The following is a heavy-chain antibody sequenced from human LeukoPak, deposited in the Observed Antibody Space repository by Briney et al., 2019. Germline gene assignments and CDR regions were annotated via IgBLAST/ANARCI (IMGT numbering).Heavy chain of an antibody. CDR1: AVSISSSSYY. CDR3: ARESVVPAAIGYFDY. Sequence: SETLSLTCTVSAVSISSSSYYWGWLRQPPGKGLEWIGSIYYSGSTYYNPSLKSRVTISVDTSKNQFSLKLSSVTAADTAVYYCARESVVPAAIGYFDYWGQGTLVTVSS. V-gene: IGHV4-39*07. D-gene: IGHD2-2*02. CDR2: IYYSGST. J-gene: IGHJ4*02.